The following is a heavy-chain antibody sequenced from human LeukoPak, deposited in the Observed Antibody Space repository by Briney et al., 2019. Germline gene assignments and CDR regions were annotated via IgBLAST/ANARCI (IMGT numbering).Heavy chain of an antibody. CDR2: ISGSGGSI. D-gene: IGHD1-26*01. CDR1: GFTFSSYA. V-gene: IGHV3-23*01. CDR3: AKNGGSIYYYYMDV. J-gene: IGHJ6*03. Sequence: PGGSLRLSCAASGFTFSSYAMSWVRQAPGKGLEWVSAISGSGGSIYYADSVKGRFTISRDNSKNTLYLQMNSLRAEDTAVYYCAKNGGSIYYYYMDVWGKGTTVTVSS.